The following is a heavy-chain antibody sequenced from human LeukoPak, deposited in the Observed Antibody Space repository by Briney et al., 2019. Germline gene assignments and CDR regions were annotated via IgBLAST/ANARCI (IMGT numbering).Heavy chain of an antibody. V-gene: IGHV3-33*01. CDR2: IWHDGKNK. D-gene: IGHD2-15*01. J-gene: IGHJ4*02. Sequence: GGSLRLSCAASGFTFKSYGMHWVRQAPAQGLEWVAVIWHDGKNKYYADSVKGRFTISRDNSKNTQSLQMNSLRAEDTAVYYCLGYCSGGNCYSGGYWGQGTLVTVSS. CDR1: GFTFKSYG. CDR3: LGYCSGGNCYSGGY.